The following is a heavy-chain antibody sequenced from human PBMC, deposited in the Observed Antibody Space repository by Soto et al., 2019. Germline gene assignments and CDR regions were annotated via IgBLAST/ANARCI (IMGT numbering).Heavy chain of an antibody. Sequence: GASVKVSCKASGYTFTSYGISWARQAPGQGLEWMGWINAYNGNTNYAQKLQGRVTMTTNTSTSTAYMELSSLRSEDTAVYYCARHIGYCSGGSCLYFDYWGQGTLVTVSS. CDR3: ARHIGYCSGGSCLYFDY. D-gene: IGHD2-15*01. CDR2: INAYNGNT. J-gene: IGHJ4*02. V-gene: IGHV1-18*01. CDR1: GYTFTSYG.